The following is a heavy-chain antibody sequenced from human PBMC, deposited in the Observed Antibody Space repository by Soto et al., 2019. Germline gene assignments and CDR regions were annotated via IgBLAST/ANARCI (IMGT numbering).Heavy chain of an antibody. Sequence: QVQVVQSGPEVTKPGASVKVSCKASGYTLTDYYIHCVRQAPGKGLEWIGWINPNNGGSKSAQKFQDRVTMISDTSISTAYLELSSLTSDDTALYYCARAGVEASGSGEYAMDVWGQGTTVIVSS. CDR2: INPNNGGS. V-gene: IGHV1-2*02. D-gene: IGHD1-1*01. J-gene: IGHJ6*02. CDR1: GYTLTDYY. CDR3: ARAGVEASGSGEYAMDV.